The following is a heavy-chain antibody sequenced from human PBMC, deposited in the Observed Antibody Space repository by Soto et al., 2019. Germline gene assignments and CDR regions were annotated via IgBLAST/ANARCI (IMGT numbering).Heavy chain of an antibody. V-gene: IGHV2-5*02. CDR2: VFGDDDK. D-gene: IGHD1-1*01. J-gene: IGHJ4*02. Sequence: QITLKESGPTLVKPTQTLTLTCTFSGFSLSTRPVGVGWIRQPPGQALEWLALVFGDDDKRYNPSLKSKLTSNIDTSKTQVVLTMTNMDPVDTATYYCAHRQLYNGAWNEGTFDYWGQGTLVTVSS. CDR1: GFSLSTRPVG. CDR3: AHRQLYNGAWNEGTFDY.